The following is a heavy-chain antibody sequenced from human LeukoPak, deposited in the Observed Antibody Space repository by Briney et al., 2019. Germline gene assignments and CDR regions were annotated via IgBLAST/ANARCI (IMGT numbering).Heavy chain of an antibody. CDR3: AKGSTVTTRFWFDP. CDR1: GFTISSYA. Sequence: GGSLRLSCAASGFTISSYAMSWVRQAPGQGLEWVSAISGSGGSTYYADSVKGRFTISRDNSKNTLYLQMNSLRAEDTAVYYCAKGSTVTTRFWFDPWGQGTLVTVSS. J-gene: IGHJ5*02. D-gene: IGHD4-11*01. V-gene: IGHV3-23*01. CDR2: ISGSGGST.